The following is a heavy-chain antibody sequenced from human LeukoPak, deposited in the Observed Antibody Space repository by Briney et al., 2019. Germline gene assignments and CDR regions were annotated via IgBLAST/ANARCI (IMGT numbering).Heavy chain of an antibody. J-gene: IGHJ6*02. D-gene: IGHD1-1*01. Sequence: SVKVSCKASGGTFTNYAIAWVRQAPGQGLEWMGRISPILGIVNYGQKFQDRVTITADKSTSTAYMELSSLRSEDTAMYYCARDALDPGYYYGMDVWGQGTTVTVSS. CDR2: ISPILGIV. V-gene: IGHV1-69*04. CDR3: ARDALDPGYYYGMDV. CDR1: GGTFTNYA.